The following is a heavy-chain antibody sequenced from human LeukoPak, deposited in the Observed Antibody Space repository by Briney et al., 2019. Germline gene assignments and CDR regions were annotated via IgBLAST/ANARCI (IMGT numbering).Heavy chain of an antibody. CDR2: TYSDGST. D-gene: IGHD6-19*01. V-gene: IGHV4-59*01. Sequence: PSETLSLTCTVSGGSLSGFYWSRIRQSPRLGLEWIGLTYSDGSTMYNPSLTSRVTISVDTSKNQISLRLTSVTAADTAIYYCARDVVAVPGSDNWFDPWGQGTLVTVSS. J-gene: IGHJ5*02. CDR3: ARDVVAVPGSDNWFDP. CDR1: GGSLSGFY.